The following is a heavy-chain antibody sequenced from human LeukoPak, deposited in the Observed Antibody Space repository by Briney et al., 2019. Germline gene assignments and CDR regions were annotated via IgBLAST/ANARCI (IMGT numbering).Heavy chain of an antibody. V-gene: IGHV4-59*01. CDR3: ARPLTISRKRGTDV. CDR2: VYQSRSN. D-gene: IGHD1-14*01. J-gene: IGHJ6*02. CDR1: GGSINIFY. Sequence: RPSETLSLTCTVSGGSINIFYWNWIRKPPGKGLEGMGSVYQSRSNHYNTSLKSPVSISVDTSTNQSSLKLTSVTAADTAVYYCARPLTISRKRGTDVWGQGTTVTVSS.